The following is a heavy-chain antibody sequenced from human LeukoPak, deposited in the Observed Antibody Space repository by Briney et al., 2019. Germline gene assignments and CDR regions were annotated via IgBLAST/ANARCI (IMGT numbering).Heavy chain of an antibody. CDR1: GYTFTGYY. D-gene: IGHD5-12*01. CDR2: INPNSGGT. V-gene: IGHV1-2*04. J-gene: IGHJ6*02. CDR3: ARDRSLVATTELRYYYYGMDV. Sequence: GASVKVSCKASGYTFTGYYMHWVRQAPGQGLEWMGWINPNSGGTNYAQKFQGWVTMTRDTSISTAYMELSRLRSDDTAVYYCARDRSLVATTELRYYYYGMDVWGQGTTVTVSS.